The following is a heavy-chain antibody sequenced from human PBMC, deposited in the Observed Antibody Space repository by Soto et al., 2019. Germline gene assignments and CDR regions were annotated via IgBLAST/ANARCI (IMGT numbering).Heavy chain of an antibody. J-gene: IGHJ6*02. CDR3: ARVFGFGGMDV. V-gene: IGHV1-3*01. CDR1: GYTFTSYA. CDR2: INAGNGNT. Sequence: GASVKVSCKASGYTFTSYAMHWVRQAPGQRLEWMGWINAGNGNTKYSQKFQGRVTITRDTSASTAYMGLSSLRSEDTAVYYCARVFGFGGMDVWGQGTTVTVSS. D-gene: IGHD3-10*01.